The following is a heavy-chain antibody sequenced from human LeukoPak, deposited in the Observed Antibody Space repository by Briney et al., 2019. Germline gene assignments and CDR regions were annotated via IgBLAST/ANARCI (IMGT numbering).Heavy chain of an antibody. D-gene: IGHD6-19*01. CDR3: ARQGTYSSAIGMGY. J-gene: IGHJ4*02. CDR2: INPSGGST. V-gene: IGHV1-46*02. Sequence: ASVKVSCKASGYTFNNHYMYWVRQAPGQGLEWMGVINPSGGSTSYAQKFQGRVTMTRDTSTRTVYMEVNSLRSEDTAVYYCARQGTYSSAIGMGYRGQGTLVTVSS. CDR1: GYTFNNHY.